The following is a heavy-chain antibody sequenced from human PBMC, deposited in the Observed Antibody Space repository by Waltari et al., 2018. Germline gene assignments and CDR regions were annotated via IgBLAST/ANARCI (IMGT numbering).Heavy chain of an antibody. V-gene: IGHV5-51*01. CDR1: GYSFTSYW. CDR3: ARGTVIHYYYYMDV. J-gene: IGHJ6*03. D-gene: IGHD4-17*01. Sequence: EVQLVQSGAEVKKPGESLKISCKGSGYSFTSYWIGWVRQMPGKGLEWMGIIYPCESDTRYSPAFQGQVTLPADKSIRTGYLQWSRLKASDTAMYYCARGTVIHYYYYMDVWGKGTTVTVSS. CDR2: IYPCESDT.